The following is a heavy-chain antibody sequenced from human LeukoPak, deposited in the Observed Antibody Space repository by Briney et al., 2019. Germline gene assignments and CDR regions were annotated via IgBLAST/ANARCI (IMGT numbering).Heavy chain of an antibody. CDR2: TYYRSKWFN. J-gene: IGHJ3*02. CDR1: GDSVSGNSVV. V-gene: IGHV6-1*01. CDR3: AREYTDAFDI. D-gene: IGHD1-1*01. Sequence: SQTLSLTCAISGDSVSGNSVVWNWIRQSPSRGLEWLGRTYYRSKWFNDYAVSVKSRMSINPDTSKNQFSLHLSSVTPEDTAVYYCAREYTDAFDIWGQGTMVTVSS.